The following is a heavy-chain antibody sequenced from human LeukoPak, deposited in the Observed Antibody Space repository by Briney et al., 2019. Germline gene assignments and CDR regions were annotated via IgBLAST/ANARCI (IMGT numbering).Heavy chain of an antibody. CDR3: ASGTYYYDRSGYLDY. CDR1: GFTFSSYG. D-gene: IGHD3-22*01. V-gene: IGHV3-33*01. CDR2: KWYDGSNK. Sequence: PGRSLRLSCAASGFTFSSYGMHGVRQAPGKGLEWVVVKWYDGSNKYYADSVKGRFPISRDNSKNTLYLQMNSLRAEDTAVYYCASGTYYYDRSGYLDYWGQGTLVTISS. J-gene: IGHJ4*02.